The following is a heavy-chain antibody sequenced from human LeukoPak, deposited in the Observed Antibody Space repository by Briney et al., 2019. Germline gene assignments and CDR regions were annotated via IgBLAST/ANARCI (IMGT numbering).Heavy chain of an antibody. D-gene: IGHD4-17*01. CDR1: GFTFDDYA. CDR3: AKDYYGGYASGGYGDY. V-gene: IGHV3-9*01. J-gene: IGHJ4*02. Sequence: GRSLRLSCAASGFTFDDYAMHWVRQAPGKGLEWVSGISWNSGSIGYADSVKGRFTISRDNAKNSLYLQMNSLRAEDTALYYCAKDYYGGYASGGYGDYWGQGTLVTVSS. CDR2: ISWNSGSI.